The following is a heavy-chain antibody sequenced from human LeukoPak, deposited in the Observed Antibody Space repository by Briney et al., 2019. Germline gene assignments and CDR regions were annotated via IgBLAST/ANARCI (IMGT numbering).Heavy chain of an antibody. CDR3: ARDERRTYDFWSGSYQREYYSSGMDV. Sequence: SETLSLTCTVSGGSIRSGDYYWSWIRQPPGKGLEWIGHTYYSGSTYYNPSLKSRVSISINTSMNQFSLKLNSVTAADTAVYYCARDERRTYDFWSGSYQREYYSSGMDVWGQGTTVTVSS. J-gene: IGHJ6*02. V-gene: IGHV4-30-4*02. CDR2: TYYSGST. CDR1: GGSIRSGDYY. D-gene: IGHD3-3*01.